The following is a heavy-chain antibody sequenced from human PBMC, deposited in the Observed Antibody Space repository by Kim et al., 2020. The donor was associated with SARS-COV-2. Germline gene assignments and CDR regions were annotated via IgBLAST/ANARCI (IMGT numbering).Heavy chain of an antibody. J-gene: IGHJ3*02. CDR1: GFTFSSYA. CDR3: AKDLYMIVVSNDAFDI. CDR2: ISGSGGST. Sequence: LSLTCAASGFTFSSYAMSWVRQAPGKGLEWVSAISGSGGSTYYADSVKGRFTISRDNSKNTLYLQMNSLRAEDTAVYYCAKDLYMIVVSNDAFDIWGQGTMVTVSS. V-gene: IGHV3-23*01. D-gene: IGHD3-22*01.